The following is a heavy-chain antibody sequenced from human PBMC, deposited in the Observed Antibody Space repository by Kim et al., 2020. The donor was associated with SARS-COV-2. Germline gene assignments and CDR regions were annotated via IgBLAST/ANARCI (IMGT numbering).Heavy chain of an antibody. Sequence: DSGKGRFTISRDKSKNTLYLQMNSLRAEDTAVYYCAKEWRGQQLAAEYFQHWGQGTLVTVSS. V-gene: IGHV3-23*01. J-gene: IGHJ1*01. D-gene: IGHD6-13*01. CDR3: AKEWRGQQLAAEYFQH.